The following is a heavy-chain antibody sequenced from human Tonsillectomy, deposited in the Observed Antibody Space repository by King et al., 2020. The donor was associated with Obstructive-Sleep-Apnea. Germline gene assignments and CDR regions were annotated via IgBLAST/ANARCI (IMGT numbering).Heavy chain of an antibody. D-gene: IGHD3-10*01. CDR2: IIPIFGTA. CDR3: ARGPMVRGVIITWYFQH. Sequence: QLVQSGAEVKKPGSSVKVSCKASGGTFSSYAISWVRQAPGQGLEWMGGIIPIFGTANYAQKFQGRVTITADESTSTAYMELSSLRSEDTAVYYCARGPMVRGVIITWYFQHWGQGTLVTVSS. V-gene: IGHV1-69*01. CDR1: GGTFSSYA. J-gene: IGHJ1*01.